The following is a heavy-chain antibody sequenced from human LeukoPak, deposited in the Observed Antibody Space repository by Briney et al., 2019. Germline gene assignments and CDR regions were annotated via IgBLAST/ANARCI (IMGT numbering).Heavy chain of an antibody. CDR3: ARFAKWNYDFDY. V-gene: IGHV4-59*01. CDR2: IYYTGNT. J-gene: IGHJ4*02. CDR1: DDSISGYY. Sequence: SETLSLTCSVSDDSISGYYWSWIRQPPGRGLEWIGNIYYTGNTNYNPSLKSRVTISVDRSENQFSLKLSSVTAADTAMYFCARFAKWNYDFDYWGQGTLVTVSS. D-gene: IGHD1-7*01.